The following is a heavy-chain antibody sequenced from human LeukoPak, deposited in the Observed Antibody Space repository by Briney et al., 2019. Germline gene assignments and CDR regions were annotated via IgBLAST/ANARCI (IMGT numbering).Heavy chain of an antibody. J-gene: IGHJ3*02. Sequence: PGGSLRPSCAASGFTFSSYSMNWVRQAPGKGLEWVSSISSSSSYIYYADSVKGRFTISRDNAKNSLYLQMNSLRAEDTAVYYCARDDDIIQRRAFDIWGQGTMVTVSS. CDR2: ISSSSSYI. CDR3: ARDDDIIQRRAFDI. D-gene: IGHD3-9*01. CDR1: GFTFSSYS. V-gene: IGHV3-21*01.